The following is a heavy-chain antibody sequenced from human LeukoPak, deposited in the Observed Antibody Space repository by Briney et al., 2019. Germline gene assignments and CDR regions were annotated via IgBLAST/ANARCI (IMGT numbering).Heavy chain of an antibody. Sequence: ASVKVSCKASGYTFTGYYMHWVRQAPGQGLEWMGWINPNSGGTNYAQKFQGRVTMTRDTSISTAYMELSRLRSDDTAVYYCARDPKRSHGDPLDYWGQGTLVTVSS. V-gene: IGHV1-2*02. CDR2: INPNSGGT. D-gene: IGHD4-17*01. CDR3: ARDPKRSHGDPLDY. CDR1: GYTFTGYY. J-gene: IGHJ4*02.